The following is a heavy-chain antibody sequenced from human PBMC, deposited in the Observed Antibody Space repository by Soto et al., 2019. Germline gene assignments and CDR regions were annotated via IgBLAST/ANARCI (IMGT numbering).Heavy chain of an antibody. CDR2: ISAGGLSI. CDR3: SRSTPGNPFDI. J-gene: IGHJ3*02. D-gene: IGHD3-10*01. V-gene: IGHV3-21*01. Sequence: EVQLVESGGGLVKPGGSLRVSCAASGFSFTSYTMNWVRHAPGKGLEWVASISAGGLSIYYADSLKGRSTVSRDNAKSSLYLQMNSLRADDTAVYYCSRSTPGNPFDIWGQGTMVTVSS. CDR1: GFSFTSYT.